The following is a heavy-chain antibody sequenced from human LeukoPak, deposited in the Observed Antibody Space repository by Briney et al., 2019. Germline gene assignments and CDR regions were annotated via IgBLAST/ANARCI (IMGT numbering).Heavy chain of an antibody. CDR1: GFTFSSYS. CDR2: ISSSSSTI. J-gene: IGHJ4*02. Sequence: GGSLRLSCAASGFTFSSYSMNWVRQAPGKGLEWVSYISSSSSTIYYADSVKGRFTISRDNAKNSLYLQMNSLRAEDTAVYYCARDYGNVDYWGQGTLVTVPS. CDR3: ARDYGNVDY. V-gene: IGHV3-48*04. D-gene: IGHD4-11*01.